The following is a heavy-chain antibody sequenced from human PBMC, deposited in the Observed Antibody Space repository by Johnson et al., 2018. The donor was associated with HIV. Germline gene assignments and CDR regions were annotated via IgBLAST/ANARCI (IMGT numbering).Heavy chain of an antibody. Sequence: VQLVESGGGVVQPGRSLRLSCAASGFTFSSYAMHWVRQAPGKGLEWVAVISYDGSNKYYADSVKGRFTISRDNSKNTLNLQMNSLRAEDTALYYCARLTSGAFEIWGPGTMVTVSS. V-gene: IGHV3-30-3*01. CDR1: GFTFSSYA. CDR3: ARLTSGAFEI. CDR2: ISYDGSNK. D-gene: IGHD1-14*01. J-gene: IGHJ3*02.